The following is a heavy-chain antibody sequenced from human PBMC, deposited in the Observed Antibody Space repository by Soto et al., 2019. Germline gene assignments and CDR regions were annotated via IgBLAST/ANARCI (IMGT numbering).Heavy chain of an antibody. V-gene: IGHV4-31*03. CDR3: ARVTARYGDYVNYFDY. J-gene: IGHJ4*02. D-gene: IGHD4-17*01. Sequence: PSETLSLTCTVSGGSISSGGYYWSWIRQHPGKGLEWIGYIYYSGSTYYNPSLKSRVTISVDTSKNQFSLKLSSVTAADTAVYYCARVTARYGDYVNYFDYWGQGTLVTVSS. CDR1: GGSISSGGYY. CDR2: IYYSGST.